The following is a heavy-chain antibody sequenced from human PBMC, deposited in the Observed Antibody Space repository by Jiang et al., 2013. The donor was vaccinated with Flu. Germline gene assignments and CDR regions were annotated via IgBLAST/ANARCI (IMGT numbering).Heavy chain of an antibody. CDR3: ARDLCGGDCYDSFDY. V-gene: IGHV1-69*04. J-gene: IGHJ4*02. CDR1: GGTFTSYA. D-gene: IGHD2-21*02. CDR2: IIPILGIA. Sequence: EVKKPGSSVKVSCKASGGTFTSYAISWVRQAPGQGLEWMGRIIPILGIANYAQKFQGRVTITADKSTSTAYMELSSLRSEDTAVYYCARDLCGGDCYDSFDYWGQGTLVTVSS.